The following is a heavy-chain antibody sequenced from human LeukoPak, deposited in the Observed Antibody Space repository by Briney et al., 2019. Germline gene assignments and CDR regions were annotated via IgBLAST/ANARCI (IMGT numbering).Heavy chain of an antibody. CDR3: ARGRPYSGGYHLDY. D-gene: IGHD1-26*01. CDR2: IYYSGST. CDR1: DDSARSDNYY. V-gene: IGHV4-39*01. Sequence: PSETLSLTCNVSDDSARSDNYYGGWVRQPPGKGLEWIGNIYYSGSTYYNPSLKSRVTMSVDTSKNQFFLKLNSVTAADTAVYYCARGRPYSGGYHLDYWGQGTLVTVSA. J-gene: IGHJ4*02.